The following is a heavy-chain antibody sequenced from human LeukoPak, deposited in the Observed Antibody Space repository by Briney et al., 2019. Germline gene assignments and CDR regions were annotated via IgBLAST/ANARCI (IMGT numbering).Heavy chain of an antibody. CDR2: MNPNSGNT. CDR1: GYTFTSYD. V-gene: IGHV1-8*03. J-gene: IGHJ5*02. CDR3: ARGRRKNWFDH. Sequence: GASVTVSCKASGYTFTSYDINWVRQATGQGLEWMGWMNPNSGNTGYAQKFQGRVTITRNTSISTAYMELSSLRSEDTAVYYCARGRRKNWFDHWGQGTLVTVSS.